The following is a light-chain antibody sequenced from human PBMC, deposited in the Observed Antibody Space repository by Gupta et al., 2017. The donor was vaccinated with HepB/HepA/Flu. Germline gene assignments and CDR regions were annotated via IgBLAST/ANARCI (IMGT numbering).Light chain of an antibody. Sequence: EIVLTQSPGTLSLSPGERATLSCRASQSVSSSYLAWYQQKPGQAPRLLIYGASSRATGIPDRFSGSGSGTDFTLIISRLEPEDFAVYDCQQYGRSPTVTFGQGTRLEIK. J-gene: IGKJ5*01. CDR2: GAS. V-gene: IGKV3-20*01. CDR1: QSVSSSY. CDR3: QQYGRSPTVT.